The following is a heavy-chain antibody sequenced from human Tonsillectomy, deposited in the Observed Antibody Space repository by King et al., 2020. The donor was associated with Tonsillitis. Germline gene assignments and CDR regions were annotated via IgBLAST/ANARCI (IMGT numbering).Heavy chain of an antibody. J-gene: IGHJ4*02. Sequence: QLQESGPGLVKPSETLSLTCAVSGYSISSGYYWGWIRQPPGKGLEWIGSIYHSGSTYYNPSLKSRVTISVDTSKNRFSLKLSSVTAADTAVYYCARFACYCSSTSCYAFFDYWGQGTLVTVSS. D-gene: IGHD2-2*01. CDR1: GYSISSGYY. CDR2: IYHSGST. CDR3: ARFACYCSSTSCYAFFDY. V-gene: IGHV4-38-2*01.